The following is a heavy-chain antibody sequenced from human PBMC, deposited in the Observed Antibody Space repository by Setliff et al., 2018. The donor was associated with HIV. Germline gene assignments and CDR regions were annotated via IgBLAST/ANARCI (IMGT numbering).Heavy chain of an antibody. Sequence: PSETLSLTCTVSGGSISSYYWSWIRQPPGKGLEWIGYIYYSGSTKYNPSLKSRVTISVDTSKNQFSLKLSSVTYEDTAIYYCASGFRATVPDYWGQGTPVTVSS. J-gene: IGHJ4*02. CDR3: ASGFRATVPDY. CDR2: IYYSGST. D-gene: IGHD4-17*01. CDR1: GGSISSYY. V-gene: IGHV4-59*01.